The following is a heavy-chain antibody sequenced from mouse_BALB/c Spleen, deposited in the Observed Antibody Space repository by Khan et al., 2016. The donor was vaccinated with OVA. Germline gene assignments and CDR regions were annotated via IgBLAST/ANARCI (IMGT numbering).Heavy chain of an antibody. CDR2: INPSTGYT. CDR1: GYTFANYA. CDR3: GRIPFPPYGFDY. J-gene: IGHJ2*01. Sequence: VQLQESGPELARPGASVKMSCKASGYTFANYAMHWVKQRPGQGLEWIGYINPSTGYTNYYQKFNDKATLTKDTSSSTAYMQLSSLTSDDSAVYYCGRIPFPPYGFDYWGQGTTLTVSS. D-gene: IGHD1-1*01. V-gene: IGHV1-4*01.